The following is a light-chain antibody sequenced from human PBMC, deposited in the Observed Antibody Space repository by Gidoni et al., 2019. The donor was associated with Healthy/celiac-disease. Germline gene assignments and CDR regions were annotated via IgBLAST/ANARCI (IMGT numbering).Light chain of an antibody. Sequence: AIQLTQSPSSLSASVGDRVTITCRASQGISSALAWYQQKPGKAPKLLIYDASSLESGVPSRFSGSGSGTDFTLTISSLQPEDFATYYCQQFNSYQTFGQXTKVEIK. CDR3: QQFNSYQT. J-gene: IGKJ1*01. V-gene: IGKV1-13*02. CDR2: DAS. CDR1: QGISSA.